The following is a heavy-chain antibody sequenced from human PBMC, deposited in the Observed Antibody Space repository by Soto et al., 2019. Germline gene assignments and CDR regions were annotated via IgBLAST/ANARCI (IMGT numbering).Heavy chain of an antibody. CDR3: TRDRVLRFLEWLPAGRYYYYYMDV. CDR1: GGSFSGYY. D-gene: IGHD3-3*01. V-gene: IGHV4-34*01. CDR2: INHRGST. Sequence: PSETLSLTCAVYGGSFSGYYWSWIRQPPGKGLEWIGEINHRGSTDYNTSLMSRVTISVDTSKNQFSLKLSSVTAADTAVYYCTRDRVLRFLEWLPAGRYYYYYMDVWGKGTTVTVSS. J-gene: IGHJ6*03.